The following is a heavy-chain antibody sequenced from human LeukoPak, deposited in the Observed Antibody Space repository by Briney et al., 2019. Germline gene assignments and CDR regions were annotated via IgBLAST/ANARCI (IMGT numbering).Heavy chain of an antibody. J-gene: IGHJ4*02. V-gene: IGHV3-7*01. CDR2: IDQDGGGK. D-gene: IGHD2-21*02. CDR1: GFTFSDYW. Sequence: GGSLRLSCAASGFTFSDYWMNWVRQAPGKGLEWVANIDQDGGGKYYLDSVKGRFTISRVNAKSSLYLQIDSLRAEDTAVYYCARGDWAPFDYWGQGSLLTVSS. CDR3: ARGDWAPFDY.